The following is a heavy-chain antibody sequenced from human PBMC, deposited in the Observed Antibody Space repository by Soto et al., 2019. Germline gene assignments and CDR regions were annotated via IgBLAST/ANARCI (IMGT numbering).Heavy chain of an antibody. CDR3: AKNIGAHGSGGGDV. V-gene: IGHV3-43*01. CDR1: GFTFGSYT. J-gene: IGHJ6*02. D-gene: IGHD3-10*01. CDR2: ISWNGGSS. Sequence: EEQLVESGGAVVQPGGSLRLSCEASGFTFGSYTMHWVRQAPGKGLEWVSLISWNGGSSFYADSVKGRFTISRDNSRDSLYPKMKRLRPKDSALYYCAKNIGAHGSGGGDVWGHGTTVTVSS.